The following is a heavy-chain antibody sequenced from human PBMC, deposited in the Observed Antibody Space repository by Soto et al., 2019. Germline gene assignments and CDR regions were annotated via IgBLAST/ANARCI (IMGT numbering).Heavy chain of an antibody. J-gene: IGHJ6*02. V-gene: IGHV3-30*18. Sequence: GGSLRLSCAASGFTFSSYGMHWVRQAPGKGLEWVAVISYDGSDKYYADSVKGRFTISRDNSKNTLYLQMNSLRAEDTAVYYCAKDQYDSSGYQYYYYYGMDVWGQGTTVTVSS. CDR3: AKDQYDSSGYQYYYYYGMDV. D-gene: IGHD3-22*01. CDR1: GFTFSSYG. CDR2: ISYDGSDK.